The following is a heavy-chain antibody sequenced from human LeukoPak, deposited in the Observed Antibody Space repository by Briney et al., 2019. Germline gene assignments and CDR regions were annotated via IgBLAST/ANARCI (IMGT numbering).Heavy chain of an antibody. Sequence: GGSLRLSCAASGCTFSTYGMHWVRQAPGKGLEWVAFICYSGSSKHYADSVKGRFTISRENSKNTLYLQRNSLRAEDTAVYYCARDPYCTNGVCYGDYFDYWGQGTLVTVSS. CDR1: GCTFSTYG. CDR3: ARDPYCTNGVCYGDYFDY. J-gene: IGHJ4*02. D-gene: IGHD2-8*01. CDR2: ICYSGSSK. V-gene: IGHV3-33*01.